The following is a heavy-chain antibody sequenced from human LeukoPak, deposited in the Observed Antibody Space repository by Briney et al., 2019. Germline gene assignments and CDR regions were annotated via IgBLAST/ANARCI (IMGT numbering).Heavy chain of an antibody. CDR3: VRDETFSA. V-gene: IGHV3-48*03. D-gene: IGHD3-16*01. J-gene: IGHJ5*02. Sequence: GGSLRLSCAASGFTFSSFEMNWVRQAPGTGLEWVSYISTSGSTIYYADSAKGRFTISRDNANNSLSLHMNGLRVEDTAIYYCVRDETFSAWGQGTLVTVSS. CDR1: GFTFSSFE. CDR2: ISTSGSTI.